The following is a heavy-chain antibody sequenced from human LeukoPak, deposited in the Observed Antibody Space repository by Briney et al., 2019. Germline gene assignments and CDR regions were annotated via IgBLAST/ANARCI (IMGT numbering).Heavy chain of an antibody. V-gene: IGHV4-59*01. CDR1: GGSISSYY. Sequence: SETLSLTCTVSGGSISSYYWTWIRQPPGKGLEWIGYISYSGSTKYNPSLKSRVTISKDTSKNQFSLKLSSVSAGDTAVYYCARDMYIAAANLYAFDIWGQGTMVTVSS. J-gene: IGHJ3*02. CDR2: ISYSGST. D-gene: IGHD6-13*01. CDR3: ARDMYIAAANLYAFDI.